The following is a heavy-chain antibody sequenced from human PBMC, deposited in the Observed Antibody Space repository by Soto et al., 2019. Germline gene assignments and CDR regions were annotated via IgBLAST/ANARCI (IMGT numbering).Heavy chain of an antibody. D-gene: IGHD6-6*01. CDR2: IYSGGST. J-gene: IGHJ6*02. V-gene: IGHV3-53*02. Sequence: EVQLVETGGGLIQPGGSLRLSCAASGFTVSSNYMSWVRQAPGKGLEWVSVIYSGGSTYYADSVKGRFTISRDNSKNTLYLQKNSLRAEDTAVYYCARVRAARRNYYYYYGMDVWGQGTTVTVSS. CDR1: GFTVSSNY. CDR3: ARVRAARRNYYYYYGMDV.